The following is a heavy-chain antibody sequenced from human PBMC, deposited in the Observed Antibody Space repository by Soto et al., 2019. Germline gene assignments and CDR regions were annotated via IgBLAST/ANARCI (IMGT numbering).Heavy chain of an antibody. CDR3: ARYAEEVTTLFDH. V-gene: IGHV3-11*06. D-gene: IGHD4-17*01. J-gene: IGHJ4*02. Sequence: GGSLRLSCAASGFIFNDYYMSWIRQAPGKGLEWLSNISGSSGSKKYADAGKGRFTISRDNAKKSLYLEMHSLRAEDTAVYYCARYAEEVTTLFDHWGQGTLVTVSS. CDR2: ISGSSGSK. CDR1: GFIFNDYY.